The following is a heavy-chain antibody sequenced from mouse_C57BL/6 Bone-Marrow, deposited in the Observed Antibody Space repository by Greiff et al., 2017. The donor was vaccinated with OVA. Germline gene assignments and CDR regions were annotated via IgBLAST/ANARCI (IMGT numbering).Heavy chain of an antibody. CDR1: GYAFTNYL. CDR3: ARTLDDY. V-gene: IGHV1-54*01. CDR2: INPGSGGT. Sequence: VQLQQSGAELVRPGTSVKVSCKASGYAFTNYLIEWVKQRPGQGLAWIGVINPGSGGTNYNEKFKGKATLTADKSSSTAYMQLSSLTSEDSAVYFCARTLDDYWGQGTTLTVSS. J-gene: IGHJ2*01.